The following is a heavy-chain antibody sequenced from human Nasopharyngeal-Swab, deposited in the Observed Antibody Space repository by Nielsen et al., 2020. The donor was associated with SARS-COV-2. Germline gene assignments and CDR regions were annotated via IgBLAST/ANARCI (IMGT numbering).Heavy chain of an antibody. CDR2: ISAYNGNT. D-gene: IGHD2-15*01. J-gene: IGHJ5*02. Sequence: ASVKVSCKASGYTFISYAISWVRQAPGQGLEWMGWISAYNGNTNYAQKLQGRVTITTDTSTSTAYMELRSLRSDDAAVYYCARDLGCSGGSCYGEWFDPWGQGTLVIVSS. CDR3: ARDLGCSGGSCYGEWFDP. V-gene: IGHV1-18*01. CDR1: GYTFISYA.